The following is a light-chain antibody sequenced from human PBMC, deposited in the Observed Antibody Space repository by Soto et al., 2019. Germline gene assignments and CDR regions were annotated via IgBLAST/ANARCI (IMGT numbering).Light chain of an antibody. CDR3: QQYGSSGT. CDR2: DVS. CDR1: QGVTTN. J-gene: IGKJ1*01. V-gene: IGKV3-15*01. Sequence: EIVRTQSPATLSVSPGERATLPCRAGQGVTTNFAWYQQKSGQSPRLLIYDVSIRATGVPARFSGTGSETDFTLTISRLEPEDFAVYYCQQYGSSGTFGQGTKVDIK.